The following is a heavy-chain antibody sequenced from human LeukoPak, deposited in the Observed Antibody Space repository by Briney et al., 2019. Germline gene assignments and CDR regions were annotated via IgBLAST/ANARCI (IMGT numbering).Heavy chain of an antibody. CDR3: ARRGYSYGYDY. V-gene: IGHV1-69*04. J-gene: IGHJ4*02. CDR1: GGTFSSYA. CDR2: IIPILGIA. Sequence: SVKVSCKASGGTFSSYAISWVRQASGQGLEWMGRIIPILGIANYAQKFQGRVTITADKSTSTAYMELSSLRSEDTAVYYCARRGYSYGYDYWGQGTLVTVSS. D-gene: IGHD5-18*01.